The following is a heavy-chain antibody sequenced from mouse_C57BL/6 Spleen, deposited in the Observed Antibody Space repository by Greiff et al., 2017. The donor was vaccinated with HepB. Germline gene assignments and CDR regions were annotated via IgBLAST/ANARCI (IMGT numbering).Heavy chain of an antibody. D-gene: IGHD2-3*01. Sequence: EVQLMESEGGLVQPGSSMKLSCTASGFTFSDYYMAWVRQVPEKGLEWVANINYDGSSTYYLDSLKSRFIISRDNAKNILYLQMSSLKSEDTATYYCAREVYDGYSYYFDYWGQGTTRTVSS. CDR1: GFTFSDYY. J-gene: IGHJ2*01. CDR3: AREVYDGYSYYFDY. V-gene: IGHV5-16*01. CDR2: INYDGSST.